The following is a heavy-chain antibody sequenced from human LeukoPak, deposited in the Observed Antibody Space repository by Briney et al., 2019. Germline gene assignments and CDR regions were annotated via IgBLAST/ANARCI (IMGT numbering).Heavy chain of an antibody. Sequence: ASVKVSCKASGYTFINYGISWVRQAPGQGLEWMGWISAYNGNTNYAQKVQGRVTMTTDTSTSTAYMELRSLRSDDTTVYYCARGRDGYNPTADYWGQGTLVTVSS. J-gene: IGHJ4*02. V-gene: IGHV1-18*01. CDR3: ARGRDGYNPTADY. CDR1: GYTFINYG. D-gene: IGHD5-24*01. CDR2: ISAYNGNT.